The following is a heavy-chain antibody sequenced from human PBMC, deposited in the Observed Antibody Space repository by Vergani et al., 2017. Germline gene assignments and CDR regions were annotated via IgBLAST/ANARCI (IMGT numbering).Heavy chain of an antibody. CDR1: GFTFDDYA. D-gene: IGHD6-13*01. V-gene: IGHV3-9*01. J-gene: IGHJ4*02. CDR2: INWNSDSI. Sequence: EVQLVESGGGLVQPGRSLRLSCAASGFTFDDYAMHWVRQAPGKGLEWVSGINWNSDSIAYADSVKGRFTISRDNAKNSLYLQMNSLRAEDTALYYCAKEARPSSSWLSRFDSWGQGTLVTVSS. CDR3: AKEARPSSSWLSRFDS.